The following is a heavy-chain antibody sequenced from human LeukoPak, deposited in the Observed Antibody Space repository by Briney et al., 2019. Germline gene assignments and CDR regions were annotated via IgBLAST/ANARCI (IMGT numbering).Heavy chain of an antibody. CDR1: GGTFSSYA. J-gene: IGHJ4*02. V-gene: IGHV1-69*01. D-gene: IGHD5-12*01. CDR3: ARDRDEYSGHDFFRYFDY. Sequence: SVKVSCKASGGTFSSYAISWVRQAPGQGLEWMGGIIPIFGTANYAQKFQGRVTITADESTSTAYMELSSLRSEDTAVYYCARDRDEYSGHDFFRYFDYWGQGTLVTVSS. CDR2: IIPIFGTA.